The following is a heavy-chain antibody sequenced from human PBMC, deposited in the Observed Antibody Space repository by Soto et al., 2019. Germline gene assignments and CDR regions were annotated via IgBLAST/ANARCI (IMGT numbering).Heavy chain of an antibody. CDR1: GFTFSSYS. Sequence: GGSLRLSCAASGFTFSSYSMNWVRQAPGKGLEWVSSISSSSSYIYYADSVKGRFTISRDNAKNSLYLQMNSLRAEDTAVYYCARGGGIVVGSHAFDIWGQGTMVTVSS. CDR3: ARGGGIVVGSHAFDI. J-gene: IGHJ3*02. V-gene: IGHV3-21*01. CDR2: ISSSSSYI. D-gene: IGHD2-2*01.